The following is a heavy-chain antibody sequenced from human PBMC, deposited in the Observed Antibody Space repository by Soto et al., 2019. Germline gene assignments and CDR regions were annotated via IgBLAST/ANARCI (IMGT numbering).Heavy chain of an antibody. CDR3: ARTPRVYTRLKVYYYGMDV. CDR1: GGSISSYY. J-gene: IGHJ6*02. V-gene: IGHV4-59*01. CDR2: IYYSGST. D-gene: IGHD2-2*02. Sequence: PAETLSLTCTVSGGSISSYYWSWIRQPPGKGLEWIGYIYYSGSTNYNPSLKSRVTISVDTSKNQFSLKLSSVTAADTAVYYCARTPRVYTRLKVYYYGMDVWGQGTTVTVSS.